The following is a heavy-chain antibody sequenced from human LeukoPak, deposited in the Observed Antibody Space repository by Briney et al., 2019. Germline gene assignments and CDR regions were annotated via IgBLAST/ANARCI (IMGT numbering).Heavy chain of an antibody. D-gene: IGHD3-22*01. CDR1: GGSISSYY. J-gene: IGHJ1*01. CDR3: ARDGTMIAGDFQH. V-gene: IGHV4-59*01. Sequence: SETLSLTCTVSGGSISSYYWSWIRQPPGKGLEWIEYIYYSGSTNYNPSLKSRVTISVDTSKNQFSLKLSSVTAADTAVYYCARDGTMIAGDFQHWGQGTLVTVSS. CDR2: IYYSGST.